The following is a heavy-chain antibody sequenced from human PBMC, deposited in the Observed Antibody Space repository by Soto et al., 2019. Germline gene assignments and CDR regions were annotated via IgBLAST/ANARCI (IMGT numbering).Heavy chain of an antibody. J-gene: IGHJ3*02. V-gene: IGHV1-46*03. D-gene: IGHD2-2*01. CDR2: INPSGGST. Sequence: ALLKVSRKASVYSYTSYYIHWVRHAPGQGLEWMGIINPSGGSTSYAQKFQGRVTMTRDTSTSTVYMELSSLRSEDTAVYYCATLGGYCSSTSCYAGIAARLNDAFDIWGKGTMVTVSS. CDR3: ATLGGYCSSTSCYAGIAARLNDAFDI. CDR1: VYSYTSYY.